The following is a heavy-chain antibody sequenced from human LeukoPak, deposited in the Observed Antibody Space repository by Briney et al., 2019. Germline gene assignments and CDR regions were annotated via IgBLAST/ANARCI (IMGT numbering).Heavy chain of an antibody. V-gene: IGHV3-23*01. CDR2: ISASGGST. J-gene: IGHJ4*02. CDR3: AKRIATAGPYFDY. Sequence: GGSLRLSCAAPGFTFSDYYMSWVRQAPGMGLEWVSAISASGGSTYYADSVKGRFTISRDSSKSTLYLQMNTLRAEDTAVYYCAKRIATAGPYFDYWGQGALVTVSS. D-gene: IGHD6-13*01. CDR1: GFTFSDYY.